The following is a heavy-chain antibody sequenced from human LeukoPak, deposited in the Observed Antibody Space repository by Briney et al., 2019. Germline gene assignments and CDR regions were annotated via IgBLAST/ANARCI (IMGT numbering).Heavy chain of an antibody. CDR1: GGSVTSYY. Sequence: SETLSPTCTVSGGSVTSYYWSWIRQPAGKGLEWIGRIYTSGNTNYNPSLRSRLTMSRDTSRNQFSLKLNSVTAADTAMYYCATSTEGSDALDIWGQGTMVTVSS. J-gene: IGHJ3*02. CDR2: IYTSGNT. CDR3: ATSTEGSDALDI. V-gene: IGHV4-4*07.